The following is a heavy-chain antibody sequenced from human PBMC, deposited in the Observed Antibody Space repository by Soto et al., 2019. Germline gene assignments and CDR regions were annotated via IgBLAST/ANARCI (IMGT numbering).Heavy chain of an antibody. V-gene: IGHV4-4*07. D-gene: IGHD6-13*01. J-gene: IGHJ2*01. CDR2: LNIAGTI. CDR3: ARDRGEYTSSWFWYFSH. CDR1: GASISSFN. Sequence: SETLSLTCSVSGASISSFNWNWVRQPAGKGPEWVGRLNIAGTINYNPSLKSRITMSMDTSKNQISLHLRSVTAADTAIYYCARDRGEYTSSWFWYFSHWGHGTMVTVS.